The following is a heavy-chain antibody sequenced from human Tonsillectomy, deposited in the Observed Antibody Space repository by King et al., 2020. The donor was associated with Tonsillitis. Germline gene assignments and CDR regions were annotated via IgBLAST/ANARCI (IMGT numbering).Heavy chain of an antibody. CDR3: ARQRGGRFDAFDI. V-gene: IGHV4-39*07. D-gene: IGHD3-10*01. J-gene: IGHJ3*02. CDR2: IYYSGDI. CDR1: GDSISTSDYY. Sequence: QLQESGPGLVKPSETLSLSCTASGDSISTSDYYWGWIRQPPGKGLEWIGSIYYSGDIYYNPSLKSRVTISLDTSNNHFSLRLSSVTAADTAVYYCARQRGGRFDAFDIWGQGTMVTVSS.